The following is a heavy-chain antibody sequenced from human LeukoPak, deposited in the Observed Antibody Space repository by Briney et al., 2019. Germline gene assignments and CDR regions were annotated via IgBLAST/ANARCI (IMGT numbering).Heavy chain of an antibody. CDR2: INSDGTTT. J-gene: IGHJ4*02. V-gene: IGHV3-74*01. D-gene: IGHD5-12*01. CDR3: ARGYNSAHDY. Sequence: GGSLRLSCAASGITFSSYWMHWVRQAPGKGLVWVSRINSDGTTTNYADSVKGRFTISRDNAKNTLYLQMNSLRAEDTAVYYCARGYNSAHDYWGQGTLVAVSS. CDR1: GITFSSYW.